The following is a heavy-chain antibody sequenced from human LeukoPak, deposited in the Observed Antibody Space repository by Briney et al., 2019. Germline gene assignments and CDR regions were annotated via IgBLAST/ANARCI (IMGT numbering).Heavy chain of an antibody. J-gene: IGHJ4*02. CDR2: FYYSGSP. CDR1: GGSIRSSSYY. D-gene: IGHD4-17*01. CDR3: ARDYGDLNY. Sequence: PSETLSLTCTVSGGSIRSSSYYWGWIRQPPGKGLEWIGSFYYSGSPYYNPSLKSRVTISVDMSKSQFSLKLSSVTAADTAVYYCARDYGDLNYWGQGTLVTVSS. V-gene: IGHV4-39*01.